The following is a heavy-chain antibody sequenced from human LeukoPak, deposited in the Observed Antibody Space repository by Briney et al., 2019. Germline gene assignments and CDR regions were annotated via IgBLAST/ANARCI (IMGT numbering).Heavy chain of an antibody. D-gene: IGHD3-10*01. J-gene: IGHJ4*02. V-gene: IGHV4-34*01. CDR2: INHGGTT. Sequence: SETLSLTCAVYGGSFGGSYWSWIRQPPGKGLQWIGEINHGGTTNYNPFLKSRVTMSVDTSKNQFSLRLSSVTAADPALYFCARGGWFEPFDCWGQGTLVTVSS. CDR3: ARGGWFEPFDC. CDR1: GGSFGGSY.